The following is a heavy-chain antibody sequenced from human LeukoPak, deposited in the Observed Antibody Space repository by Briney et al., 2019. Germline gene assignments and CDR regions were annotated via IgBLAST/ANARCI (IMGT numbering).Heavy chain of an antibody. D-gene: IGHD3-22*01. Sequence: GGTLRLSCAASGFTFSSYGMSWVRQAPGKGLEWVSAISGSGGSTYYADSVKGRFTISRDNSKNTLYLQMNSLRAEDTAVYYCARGKYYYDSSNYMDVWGKGTTVTVSS. CDR3: ARGKYYYDSSNYMDV. V-gene: IGHV3-23*01. CDR1: GFTFSSYG. CDR2: ISGSGGST. J-gene: IGHJ6*03.